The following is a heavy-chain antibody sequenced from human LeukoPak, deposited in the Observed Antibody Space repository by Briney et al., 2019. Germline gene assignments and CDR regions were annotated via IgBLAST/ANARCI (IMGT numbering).Heavy chain of an antibody. CDR1: GGSISTSTYY. Sequence: PSETLSLTCTVSGGSISTSTYYWGWIRHPPGKGLEWVGSIYYTGSTYYNPSLKSRVTIYVDTSKTPFSLKLSPVTAADTAVYYCARQGCGGDCYPDYWGQGNLVTVSS. CDR2: IYYTGST. J-gene: IGHJ4*02. CDR3: ARQGCGGDCYPDY. V-gene: IGHV4-39*01. D-gene: IGHD2-21*01.